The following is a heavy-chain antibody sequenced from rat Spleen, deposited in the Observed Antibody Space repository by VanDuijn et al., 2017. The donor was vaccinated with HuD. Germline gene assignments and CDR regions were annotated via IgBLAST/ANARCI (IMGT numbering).Heavy chain of an antibody. Sequence: EVQLVESGGGLVQPGRSLKLSCEASGLIFNKSWLTWIRQAPGKGLEWVASINNIGDTTYYPDSVTGRFTISRDNARSTLYLQMNSLRSEDTATYYCASGDYSIYPHWYFDFWGPGTMVTVSS. CDR2: INNIGDTT. CDR3: ASGDYSIYPHWYFDF. CDR1: GLIFNKSW. V-gene: IGHV5-31*01. J-gene: IGHJ1*01. D-gene: IGHD1-2*01.